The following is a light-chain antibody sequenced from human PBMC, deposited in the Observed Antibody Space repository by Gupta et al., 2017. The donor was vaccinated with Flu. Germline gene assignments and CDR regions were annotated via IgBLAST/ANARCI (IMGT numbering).Light chain of an antibody. J-gene: IGLJ2*01. V-gene: IGLV2-23*02. CDR2: DVT. CDR1: SSDVGGYDL. CDR3: CSYAGSTIHVV. Sequence: QSALPQPASVSGSPGQSIPISCIGSSSDVGGYDLVSWYQQHPGKAPKLMIYDVTKRPPGVSDRFSGSKSGNTASLTLSGLQAEDEADYYCCSYAGSTIHVVFGGGTKLTVL.